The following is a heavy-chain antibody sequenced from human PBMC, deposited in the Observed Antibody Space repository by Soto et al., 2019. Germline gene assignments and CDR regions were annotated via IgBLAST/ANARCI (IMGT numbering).Heavy chain of an antibody. D-gene: IGHD3-16*01. CDR3: ARDRWGYLH. CDR1: GFTFSSHA. J-gene: IGHJ4*02. Sequence: EVQLLESGGGLVQPGGALRLSCAASGFTFSSHAMSWVRQAPGKGLEWISSISAGSEGAYYADSVKGRFTISRDNSNNTLYLQMISLRAEDTAVYYCARDRWGYLHWGQGTLVSVYS. V-gene: IGHV3-23*01. CDR2: ISAGSEGA.